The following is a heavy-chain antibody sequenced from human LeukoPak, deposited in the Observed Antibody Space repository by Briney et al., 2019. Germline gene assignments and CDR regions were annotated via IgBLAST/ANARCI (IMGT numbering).Heavy chain of an antibody. CDR1: GFTFSSYS. CDR2: ISSSSSYI. Sequence: PGGSLRLSCAASGFTFSSYSMNWVRQAPGKGLEWVSSISSSSSYIYYADSVKGRFTISRDNAKNSLYLQMNSLRAEDTAVYYCARVYSSGWYGGAFDIWGQGTMATVSS. V-gene: IGHV3-21*01. CDR3: ARVYSSGWYGGAFDI. J-gene: IGHJ3*02. D-gene: IGHD6-19*01.